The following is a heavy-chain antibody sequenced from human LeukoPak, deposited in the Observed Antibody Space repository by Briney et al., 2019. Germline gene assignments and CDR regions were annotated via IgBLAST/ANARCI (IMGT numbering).Heavy chain of an antibody. CDR1: GFTLRSYE. D-gene: IGHD4-17*01. J-gene: IGHJ5*02. V-gene: IGHV3-48*03. CDR3: AREYGDYVGWFDP. Sequence: GGPLRLSRAASGFTLRSYEMNWVGQAAGKELEGVSYSSSSGSTIYYADSVKGRFTISRDNAKNSLYLQMNSLRAEDTAVYYCAREYGDYVGWFDPWGQGTLVTVSS. CDR2: SSSSGSTI.